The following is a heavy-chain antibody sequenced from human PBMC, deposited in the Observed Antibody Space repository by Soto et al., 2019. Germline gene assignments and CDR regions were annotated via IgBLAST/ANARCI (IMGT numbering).Heavy chain of an antibody. Sequence: RASVKVSCKVSGYTLTELSMHWVRQAPGKGLEWMGGFDPEDGETIYAQKFQGRVTMTEDTSTDTAYMELSSLRSEDTAVYYCATALPSRGYSGYGFFNWFDPWGQGTLVTVSS. CDR2: FDPEDGET. CDR1: GYTLTELS. D-gene: IGHD5-12*01. J-gene: IGHJ5*02. V-gene: IGHV1-24*01. CDR3: ATALPSRGYSGYGFFNWFDP.